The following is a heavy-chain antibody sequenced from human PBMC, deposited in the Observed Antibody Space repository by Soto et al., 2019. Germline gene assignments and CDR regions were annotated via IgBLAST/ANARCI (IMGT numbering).Heavy chain of an antibody. CDR3: ARGRGIAATRGDYYYYMDV. J-gene: IGHJ6*03. CDR1: CWAFSGFF. CDR2: INHSGST. D-gene: IGHD2-15*01. Sequence: SETLSLPCAFFCWAFSGFFWGWIAPRPGEGVEWIGEINHSGSTNYNPSLKSRVTISVDTSKNQFSLKLSSVTAADTAVYYCARGRGIAATRGDYYYYMDVWGKGTTVTVSS. V-gene: IGHV4-34*01.